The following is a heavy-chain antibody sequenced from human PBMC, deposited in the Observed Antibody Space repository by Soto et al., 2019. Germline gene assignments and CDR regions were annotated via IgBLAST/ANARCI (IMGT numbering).Heavy chain of an antibody. CDR1: GYTFTNFG. Sequence: QVQLVQSGAEVKKPGASVKVSCKTSGYTFTNFGISWVRQAPGQGLEWMGWISAYNGNTNYAQKFQGRVTMTTDTSTSKDYMEVRSLRSDDAAVYYCARGGTTIDYWGQGTLVPVSS. V-gene: IGHV1-18*01. CDR3: ARGGTTIDY. D-gene: IGHD4-17*01. CDR2: ISAYNGNT. J-gene: IGHJ4*02.